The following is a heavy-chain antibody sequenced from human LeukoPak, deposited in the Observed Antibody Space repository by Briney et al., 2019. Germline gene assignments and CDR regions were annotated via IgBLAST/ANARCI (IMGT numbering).Heavy chain of an antibody. CDR2: ISYDGSNN. J-gene: IGHJ4*02. CDR1: GFIFSNFG. V-gene: IGHV3-30*18. Sequence: GGSLRLSCAASGFIFSNFGMHWVRQAPGKGLEWVAVISYDGSNNYYADSVKGRFTISRDNSKNTLYLQMNSLRAEDTAMYYCAKGADTIFGAGFDYWGQGTLVTVSS. CDR3: AKGADTIFGAGFDY. D-gene: IGHD3-3*01.